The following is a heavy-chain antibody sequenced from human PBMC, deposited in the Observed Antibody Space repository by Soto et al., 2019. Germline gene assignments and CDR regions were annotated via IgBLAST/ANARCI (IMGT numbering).Heavy chain of an antibody. Sequence: HPSETLSLTCSVSGASIYNGGYCWSWIRQSPGKGLVWVSRTDTYGSATKYADSVEGRFSISKDNAENTLYLKMNNLRADDTAVYYCVRVLKSIGWDNDVFDIWGQGTMVTVSS. CDR2: TDTYGSAT. D-gene: IGHD6-19*01. CDR3: VRVLKSIGWDNDVFDI. CDR1: GASIYNGGYC. J-gene: IGHJ3*02. V-gene: IGHV3-74*01.